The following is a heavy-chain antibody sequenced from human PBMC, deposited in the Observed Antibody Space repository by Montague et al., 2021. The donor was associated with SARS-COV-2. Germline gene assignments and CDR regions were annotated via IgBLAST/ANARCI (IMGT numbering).Heavy chain of an antibody. D-gene: IGHD6-13*01. V-gene: IGHV4-31*03. CDR1: GGSISSGGYY. J-gene: IGHJ4*02. Sequence: TLSLTCTVSGGSISSGGYYWSWIRQHPGKGLEWIGYIYYSGXTXYXXXXKXRVTISVDTSKNQFSLKLSSVTAADTAVYYCAGDVGWYSSSWFDYWGQGTLVTVSS. CDR3: AGDVGWYSSSWFDY. CDR2: IYYSGXT.